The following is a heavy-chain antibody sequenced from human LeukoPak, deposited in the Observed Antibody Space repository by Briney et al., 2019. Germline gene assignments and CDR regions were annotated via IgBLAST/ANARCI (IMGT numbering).Heavy chain of an antibody. J-gene: IGHJ3*02. Sequence: GGSLRLSCAASGFTLSSYAMSWVRQAPGKGLEGVSAISGSGGSTYYADSVKGRFTISRDNYKNTLYLQMNSLGAEDTVVYCCAKGVRGVIIPFGAFDIWGQGTMVTVSS. D-gene: IGHD3-10*01. CDR2: ISGSGGST. CDR3: AKGVRGVIIPFGAFDI. CDR1: GFTLSSYA. V-gene: IGHV3-23*01.